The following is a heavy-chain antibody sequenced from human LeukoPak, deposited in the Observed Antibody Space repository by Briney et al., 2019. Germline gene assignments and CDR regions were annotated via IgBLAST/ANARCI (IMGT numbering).Heavy chain of an antibody. D-gene: IGHD2-2*01. CDR1: GFTFSSYW. CDR3: ASLGSSTSRYTDGY. Sequence: GGSLRLSCAASGFTFSSYWMSWVRQAPGKGLEWVANIKQDGSEKYYVDSVKGRFTISRDNAKNSLYLQMNSLRAEDTAVYYCASLGSSTSRYTDGYWGQGTLVTVSS. V-gene: IGHV3-7*01. J-gene: IGHJ4*02. CDR2: IKQDGSEK.